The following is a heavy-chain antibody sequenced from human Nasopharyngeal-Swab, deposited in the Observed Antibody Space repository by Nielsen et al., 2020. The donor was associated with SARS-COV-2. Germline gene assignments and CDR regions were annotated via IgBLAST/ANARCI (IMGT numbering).Heavy chain of an antibody. J-gene: IGHJ6*02. Sequence: GESLKISCKGSGYRFTTYWIGWVRQMRGKGLEWMGIIYPGDSNTRYSPSFQGQVTISVDKYSSTAYLQWSSLKASDTAIYYCARPMRPMGHYYFGMDVWGQGTTVTVSS. CDR1: GYRFTTYW. V-gene: IGHV5-51*01. CDR2: IYPGDSNT. CDR3: ARPMRPMGHYYFGMDV. D-gene: IGHD1-26*01.